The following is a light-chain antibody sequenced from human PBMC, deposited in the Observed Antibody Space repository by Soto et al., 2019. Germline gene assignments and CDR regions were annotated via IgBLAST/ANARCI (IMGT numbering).Light chain of an antibody. CDR3: QQFDTSPYT. J-gene: IGKJ2*01. CDR1: QSITSN. CDR2: GAS. V-gene: IGKV3-20*01. Sequence: TQSPSSLSASVGDRVTITCRASQSITSNLNWYQQKPGQAPRLLIYGASSRASGIPDRFSGSGSGTDFTLTINRLGPEDSAVYYCQQFDTSPYTFGQGTKLEIK.